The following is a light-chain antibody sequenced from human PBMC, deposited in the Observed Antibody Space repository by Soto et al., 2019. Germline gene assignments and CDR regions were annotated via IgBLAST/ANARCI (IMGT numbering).Light chain of an antibody. CDR1: SSNIGRNT. CDR2: NNN. CDR3: AAWDGSLKGVV. Sequence: QSVLTQPPSASGTPGQRVTLSCSGSSSNIGRNTVNWYQQFPGTAPKLLMYNNNQRPSGVPDRFSGSKSGTSASLAISGLQSEDEADYYCAAWDGSLKGVVFGGGTKLTVL. J-gene: IGLJ2*01. V-gene: IGLV1-44*01.